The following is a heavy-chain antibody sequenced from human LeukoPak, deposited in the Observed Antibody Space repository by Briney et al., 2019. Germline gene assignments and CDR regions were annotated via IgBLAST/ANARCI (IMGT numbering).Heavy chain of an antibody. D-gene: IGHD4-17*01. CDR2: MSAYNGNT. CDR1: GYTFTSYG. V-gene: IGHV1-18*01. J-gene: IGHJ4*02. Sequence: GASVKVSCKASGYTFTSYGISWVRQATGQGLEWMGWMSAYNGNTNYAQKLQGRVTMTTDTSTSTAYMELRSLRSDDTSVYYCARSPRSITVTTYAYWGPGTLVTVSS. CDR3: ARSPRSITVTTYAY.